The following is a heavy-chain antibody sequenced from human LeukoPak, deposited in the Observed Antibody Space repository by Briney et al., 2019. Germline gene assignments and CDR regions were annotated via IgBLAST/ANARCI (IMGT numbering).Heavy chain of an antibody. CDR1: GYTFTSYA. V-gene: IGHV1-3*01. Sequence: ASVKVSCKASGYTFTSYAIHWVRQTPGQRLEWMGWISAGNGNTKYSQNFQGRVTFISNTSATTAFMELSSLRSEDAAVYYCARDSGSGSNDYWGQGTLVTVSS. CDR2: ISAGNGNT. D-gene: IGHD1-26*01. J-gene: IGHJ4*02. CDR3: ARDSGSGSNDY.